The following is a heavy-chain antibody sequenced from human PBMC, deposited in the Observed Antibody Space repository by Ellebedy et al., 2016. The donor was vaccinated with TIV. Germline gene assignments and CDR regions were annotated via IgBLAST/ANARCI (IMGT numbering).Heavy chain of an antibody. J-gene: IGHJ5*02. CDR1: GFTFSDYY. Sequence: GESLKISCAASGFTFSDYYMNWIRQAPGKGLEWVSYISGSGSTIASSDSVKGQFTISRANAKNSLYPQVNSPSAEDTAVYYCARDARFIDQQHNWFDPWGQGTLVTVSS. V-gene: IGHV3-11*01. CDR2: ISGSGSTI. CDR3: ARDARFIDQQHNWFDP. D-gene: IGHD6-13*01.